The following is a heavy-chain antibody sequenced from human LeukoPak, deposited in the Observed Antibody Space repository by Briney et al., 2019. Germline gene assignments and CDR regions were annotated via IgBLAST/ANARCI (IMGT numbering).Heavy chain of an antibody. D-gene: IGHD6-13*01. Sequence: SETLSLTCTVSDGSINGYYWSWIRQPPGKGLEWIGYIRNSGSTTYNPSLKSRVTISVDTSKNHFSLNVSSVTAAYTAVYYCARKYSSTWLFDYWGQGTLVTVSS. CDR3: ARKYSSTWLFDY. V-gene: IGHV4-59*13. CDR1: DGSINGYY. CDR2: IRNSGST. J-gene: IGHJ4*02.